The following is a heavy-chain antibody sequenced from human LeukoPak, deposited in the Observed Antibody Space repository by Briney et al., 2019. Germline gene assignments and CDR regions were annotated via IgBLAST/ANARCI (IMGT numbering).Heavy chain of an antibody. CDR1: GGSISSYY. D-gene: IGHD5-24*01. CDR3: ARDEGRDGYNSY. CDR2: IYYSGST. V-gene: IGHV4-59*01. J-gene: IGHJ4*02. Sequence: PSETLSLTCTVSGGSISSYYWSWLRQPPGKGLEWIGYIYYSGSTNYNPSLKSRVPISVDTSKNQFSLKLSSVTAADTAVYYCARDEGRDGYNSYWGQGTLVTVSS.